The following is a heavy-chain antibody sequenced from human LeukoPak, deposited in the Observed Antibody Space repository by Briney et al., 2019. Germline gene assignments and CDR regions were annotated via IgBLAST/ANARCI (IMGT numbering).Heavy chain of an antibody. Sequence: WETLSLTCTVSGGSISSYYWSWIRQPPGKGLEWIGYIYYSGSTNYNPSLKSRVTISGDTSKNQFSLKLSSVTAADTAVYYCARDGAADDAFDIWGQGTMVTVSS. V-gene: IGHV4-59*12. D-gene: IGHD3-10*01. CDR1: GGSISSYY. CDR3: ARDGAADDAFDI. CDR2: IYYSGST. J-gene: IGHJ3*02.